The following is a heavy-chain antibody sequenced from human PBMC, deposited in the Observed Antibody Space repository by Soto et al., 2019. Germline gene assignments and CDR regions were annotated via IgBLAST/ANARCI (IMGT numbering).Heavy chain of an antibody. Sequence: XGTLSLTCTISGGSFRTGYYYGVWIRQTPGRGLDWIGSVYYTGTTYYSPPIQGRVTMTADTSKNTFLLELRSVPAADTAVYYCARGSPIVMATTIVPRTYYFDYWGQGTMVTVSS. J-gene: IGHJ4*02. CDR1: GGSFRTGYYY. CDR2: VYYTGTT. CDR3: ARGSPIVMATTIVPRTYYFDY. D-gene: IGHD2-21*02. V-gene: IGHV4-39*02.